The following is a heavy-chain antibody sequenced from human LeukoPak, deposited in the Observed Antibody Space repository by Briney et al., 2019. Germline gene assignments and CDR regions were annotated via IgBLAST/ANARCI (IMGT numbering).Heavy chain of an antibody. CDR2: IYRGGSK. J-gene: IGHJ6*03. CDR1: EHMVRNSY. CDR3: VRDLRDRRGYSNYYMDV. Sequence: GGSLRLSCGGREHMVRNSYMSGVGQSPGRGLEWVSVIYRGGSKHYADSVKGRFTTSRDTSKNTLYLQMNDVRAEDTGIYYCVRDLRDRRGYSNYYMDVWGKGTTVTVSS. D-gene: IGHD3-10*01. V-gene: IGHV3-53*01.